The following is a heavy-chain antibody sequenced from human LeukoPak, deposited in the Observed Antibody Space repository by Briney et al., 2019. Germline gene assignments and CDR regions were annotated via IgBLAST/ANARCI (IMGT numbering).Heavy chain of an antibody. Sequence: GGSLRLSCAASGITFSDYYMSWIRQAPGKGLEWVSYISSSGSTIYYADSVKGRFTISRDNAKNSLYLRMNSLRAEDTAVYYCARHMIVVLSPLIDYWGQGTLVTVSS. J-gene: IGHJ4*02. CDR2: ISSSGSTI. CDR1: GITFSDYY. V-gene: IGHV3-11*04. CDR3: ARHMIVVLSPLIDY. D-gene: IGHD3-22*01.